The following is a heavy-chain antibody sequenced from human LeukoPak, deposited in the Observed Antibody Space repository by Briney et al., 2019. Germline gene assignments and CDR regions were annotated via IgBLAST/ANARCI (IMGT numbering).Heavy chain of an antibody. CDR2: ISWNSVGI. CDR1: GFTFDDYA. J-gene: IGHJ4*02. CDR3: AKMTGSNYYGSGSPIFDC. D-gene: IGHD3-10*01. Sequence: PGGSLRLSCAASGFTFDDYAMYWVRQAPGKGLEWVSGISWNSVGIGYADSVRGRFTISRDNARNSLYLQMNSLRAEDTALYYCAKMTGSNYYGSGSPIFDCWGQGTLVTVSS. V-gene: IGHV3-9*01.